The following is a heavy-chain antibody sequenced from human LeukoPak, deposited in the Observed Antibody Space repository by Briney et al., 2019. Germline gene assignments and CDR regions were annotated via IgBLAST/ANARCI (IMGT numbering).Heavy chain of an antibody. D-gene: IGHD1-1*01. CDR3: ARAGTYYYYYYGMDV. Sequence: GGSLRLSCAASGFTFSSYAMHWVRQAPGKGLEWVAVISYDGSNKYYADSVKGRFTISRDNSKNTLYLQMNSLRAEDTAVYCCARAGTYYYYYYGMDVWGQGTTVTVSS. CDR2: ISYDGSNK. V-gene: IGHV3-30-3*01. CDR1: GFTFSSYA. J-gene: IGHJ6*02.